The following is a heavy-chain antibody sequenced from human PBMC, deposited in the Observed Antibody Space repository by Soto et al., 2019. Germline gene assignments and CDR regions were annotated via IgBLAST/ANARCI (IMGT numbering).Heavy chain of an antibody. D-gene: IGHD2-2*01. CDR3: AKEMVPGGGDYCSRSSCYYMDV. CDR1: GFTFDDYA. V-gene: IGHV3-9*01. Sequence: GGSLRLSCAASGFTFDDYAMYWVRQAPGKGLEWVSSISWNSDNIGYADSIKGRFTISRDNAKNSLYLQMNSLRAEDTALYYCAKEMVPGGGDYCSRSSCYYMDVWGKGTTVTVSS. J-gene: IGHJ6*03. CDR2: ISWNSDNI.